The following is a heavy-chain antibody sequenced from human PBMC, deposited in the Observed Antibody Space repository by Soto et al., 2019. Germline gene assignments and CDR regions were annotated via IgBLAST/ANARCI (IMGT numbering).Heavy chain of an antibody. CDR2: IIPIFGTA. V-gene: IGHV1-69*01. Sequence: QVQLVQSGAEVKKPGSSVKVSCKASGGTFSSYAISWVRQAPGQGLEWMGGIIPIFGTANYAQKFQGRVTITADESTSTAYMELSSLRAEDTAVYYCARDRLGYCSGGSCYYTDYWGQGTPVTDSS. CDR3: ARDRLGYCSGGSCYYTDY. CDR1: GGTFSSYA. J-gene: IGHJ4*02. D-gene: IGHD2-15*01.